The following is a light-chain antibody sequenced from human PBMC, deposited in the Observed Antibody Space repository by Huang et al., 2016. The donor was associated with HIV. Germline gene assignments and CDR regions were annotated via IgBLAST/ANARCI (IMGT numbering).Light chain of an antibody. J-gene: IGKJ2*01. V-gene: IGKV3-15*01. CDR3: HQYNNWPRDT. CDR1: QIVNNN. CDR2: GVS. Sequence: EILLTQSPATLSVSPGERATLSFRASQIVNNNLAWYQQKPGQAPRLLIYGVSTRATGSRARFSGSGSGTEFTLTISSLQSEDFAVYYCHQYNNWPRDTFGQGTKLEIK.